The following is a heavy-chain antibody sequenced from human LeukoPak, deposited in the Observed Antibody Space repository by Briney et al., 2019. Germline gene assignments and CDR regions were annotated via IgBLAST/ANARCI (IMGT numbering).Heavy chain of an antibody. D-gene: IGHD3-10*01. J-gene: IGHJ4*02. V-gene: IGHV1-69*13. Sequence: GASVKVSCKASGGTFSSYAISWVRQAPGQGLEWMGGIIPIFGTANYAQKFQGRVTITADESTSTAYMELSSLRSEDTAVYYCTREHRGGYYFDYWGQGTLVTASS. CDR3: TREHRGGYYFDY. CDR1: GGTFSSYA. CDR2: IIPIFGTA.